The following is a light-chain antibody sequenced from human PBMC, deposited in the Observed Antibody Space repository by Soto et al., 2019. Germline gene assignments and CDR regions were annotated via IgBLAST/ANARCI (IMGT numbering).Light chain of an antibody. Sequence: DVQMTQSPSAMSASVGDRVTIACRASQDISRFVAWFQHKQGRAPDRLIFETSNLQPGVPARFSGGGSGTKITALLSHLLPGDFATYYCLQHNAYPYTFGQGTKLEIK. CDR2: ETS. V-gene: IGKV1-17*03. J-gene: IGKJ2*01. CDR1: QDISRF. CDR3: LQHNAYPYT.